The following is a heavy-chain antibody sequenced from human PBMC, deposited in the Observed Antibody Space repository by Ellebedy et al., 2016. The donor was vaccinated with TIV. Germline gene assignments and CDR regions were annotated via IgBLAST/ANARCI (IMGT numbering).Heavy chain of an antibody. CDR1: GFTFTKYA. Sequence: GESLKISXAASGFTFTKYAMSWVRQAPGEGLEWVSLISGSGDNADYADSVKGRFTISRDNSKNTLYLQLNGLIGEDTAVYYCARVDGALVPRHRYGLDVWGQGTTVAVSS. D-gene: IGHD5-18*01. V-gene: IGHV3-23*01. CDR3: ARVDGALVPRHRYGLDV. J-gene: IGHJ6*02. CDR2: ISGSGDNA.